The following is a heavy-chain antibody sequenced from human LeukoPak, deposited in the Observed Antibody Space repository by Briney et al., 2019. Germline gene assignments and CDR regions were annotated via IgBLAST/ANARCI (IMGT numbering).Heavy chain of an antibody. J-gene: IGHJ4*02. CDR3: ARRSGFYNYFDF. V-gene: IGHV3-48*03. CDR1: GFTFSSYE. Sequence: WGSLRLSCAASGFTFSSYEMNWVRQAPGKGLEWVSYISSVGSTIYYADSVKGRFTISRDNAKNSLYLQMNSLRAEDTAVYYCARRSGFYNYFDFWGQGTLVTVSS. CDR2: ISSVGSTI. D-gene: IGHD3-22*01.